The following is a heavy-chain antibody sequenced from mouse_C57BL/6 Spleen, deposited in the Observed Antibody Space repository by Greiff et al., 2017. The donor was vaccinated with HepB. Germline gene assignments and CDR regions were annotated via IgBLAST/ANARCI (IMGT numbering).Heavy chain of an antibody. CDR3: TRDPYYFDY. J-gene: IGHJ2*01. V-gene: IGHV1-15*01. CDR2: IDPETGGT. CDR1: GYTFTDYE. Sequence: QVQLQQSGAELVRPGASVTLSCKASGYTFTDYEMHWVKQTPVHGLEWIGAIDPETGGTAYNQKFKGKAILTADKSSSTAYMELRNLTSEDSAVYYCTRDPYYFDYWGQGTTLTVSS.